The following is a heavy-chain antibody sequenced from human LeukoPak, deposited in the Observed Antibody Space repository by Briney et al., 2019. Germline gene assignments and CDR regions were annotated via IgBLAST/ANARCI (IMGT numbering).Heavy chain of an antibody. CDR1: GFTFSSYW. Sequence: AGGSLRLSCAASGFTFSSYWMHGVRDAPGEGVVWVSRINSDGSSTSYADSVKGRLTISRDNAKNTLYLQMNSLRAEDTAVYYCARPGYDFWSGYFDYWGQGTLVTVSS. CDR2: INSDGSST. D-gene: IGHD3-3*01. J-gene: IGHJ4*02. CDR3: ARPGYDFWSGYFDY. V-gene: IGHV3-74*01.